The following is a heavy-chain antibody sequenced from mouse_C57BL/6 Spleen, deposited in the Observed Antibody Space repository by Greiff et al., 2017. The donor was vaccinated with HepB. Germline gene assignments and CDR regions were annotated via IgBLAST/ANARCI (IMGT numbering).Heavy chain of an antibody. Sequence: VQLQQSGAELARPGASVKLSCKASGYTFTSYGMSWVKQRTGQGLEWIGEIYPRSGNTNYNEKLKGKATLTVDKSSSTAYMQLRSLTSEDSAVYFCARGSVRRDFDYWGQGTTLTVSS. CDR1: GYTFTSYG. CDR3: ARGSVRRDFDY. J-gene: IGHJ2*01. V-gene: IGHV1-81*01. D-gene: IGHD2-14*01. CDR2: IYPRSGNT.